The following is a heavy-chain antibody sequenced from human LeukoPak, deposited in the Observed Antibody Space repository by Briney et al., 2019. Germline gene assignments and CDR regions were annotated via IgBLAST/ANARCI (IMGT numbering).Heavy chain of an antibody. J-gene: IGHJ4*02. CDR3: HSRFLEWLLDY. CDR1: GFTFSSYS. CDR2: IYDSGTT. Sequence: GSLRLSCAASGFTFSSYSMNWIRQPPGKGLEWIGSIYDSGTTYYNPSLTSRVTISVDTSKNQFSLRLSSVTAADTAIYYCHSRFLEWLLDYWGQGTLVTVSS. V-gene: IGHV4-59*05. D-gene: IGHD3-3*01.